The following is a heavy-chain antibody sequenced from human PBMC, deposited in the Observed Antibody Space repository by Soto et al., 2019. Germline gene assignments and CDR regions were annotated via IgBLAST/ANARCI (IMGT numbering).Heavy chain of an antibody. Sequence: QVTVKESGPVLVKPTEPLTLTCTVSGFSLSNAGLGVSWIRQPPGKALEWLAHIFSNDEKSYSTSLKSRLTISKDTSKSQVVLTMTNMDPVDTATYYCASTYSTSWYWFDPWGQGNLVTVSS. D-gene: IGHD6-13*01. CDR2: IFSNDEK. CDR3: ASTYSTSWYWFDP. V-gene: IGHV2-26*04. CDR1: GFSLSNAGLG. J-gene: IGHJ5*02.